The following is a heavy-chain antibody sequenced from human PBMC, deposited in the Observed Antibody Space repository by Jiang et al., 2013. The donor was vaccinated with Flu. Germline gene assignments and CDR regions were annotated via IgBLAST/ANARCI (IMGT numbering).Heavy chain of an antibody. V-gene: IGHV3-23*01. Sequence: QLLESGGGWVQPGGSLRLSCAASGFIFSSYGMSWVRQAPGKGLEWVSAMSGGGGSTYYADSVKGRFTISRDNSINTLYLQMDSLRAEDTATYYCAKDSALEGGYWYAVSGAFDMWGQGTLVTVSS. CDR2: MSGGGGST. CDR1: GFIFSSYG. J-gene: IGHJ3*02. D-gene: IGHD2-8*02. CDR3: AKDSALEGGYWYAVSGAFDM.